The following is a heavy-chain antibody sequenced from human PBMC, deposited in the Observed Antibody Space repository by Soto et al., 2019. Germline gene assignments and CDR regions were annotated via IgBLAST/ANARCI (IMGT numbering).Heavy chain of an antibody. V-gene: IGHV4-59*01. D-gene: IGHD3-3*01. CDR1: GGSISSYY. CDR2: IYYSGST. J-gene: IGHJ6*03. Sequence: QVQLQESGPGLVKPSETLSLTCTVSGGSISSYYWSWIRQPPGKGLEWIGYIYYSGSTNYNPSLTSRVTLSVDTSKHQFSLKLSSVTAADTAVYYCARDGGAYYDLYYYYMDVWGKGTTVTVSS. CDR3: ARDGGAYYDLYYYYMDV.